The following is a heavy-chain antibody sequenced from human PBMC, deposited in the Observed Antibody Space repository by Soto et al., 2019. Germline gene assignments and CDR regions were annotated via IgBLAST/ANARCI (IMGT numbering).Heavy chain of an antibody. Sequence: GGSLRLSCAASGFTFSSYGMHWVRQAPGKGLEWVAVISYDGSNKYYADSVKGRFTISRDNSKNTLYLQMNSLRAEDTAVYYCAKENYDILTGSNHIFDYWGQGTLVTVSS. J-gene: IGHJ4*02. CDR1: GFTFSSYG. CDR3: AKENYDILTGSNHIFDY. CDR2: ISYDGSNK. V-gene: IGHV3-30*18. D-gene: IGHD3-9*01.